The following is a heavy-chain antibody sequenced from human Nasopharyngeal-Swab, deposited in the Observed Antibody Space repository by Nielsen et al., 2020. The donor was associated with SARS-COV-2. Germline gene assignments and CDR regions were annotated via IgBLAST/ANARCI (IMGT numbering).Heavy chain of an antibody. CDR2: ISGSGGST. V-gene: IGHV3-23*01. CDR3: AKGISSGWSFLDN. CDR1: GFTFSSYA. D-gene: IGHD6-19*01. Sequence: GESLKISCAASGFTFSSYAMSWVRQAPGKGLEWVSAISGSGGSTYYADSVKGRFTISRDNSKNTLYLQMNILRAEDTAVYYCAKGISSGWSFLDNWGQGTLVTVSS. J-gene: IGHJ4*02.